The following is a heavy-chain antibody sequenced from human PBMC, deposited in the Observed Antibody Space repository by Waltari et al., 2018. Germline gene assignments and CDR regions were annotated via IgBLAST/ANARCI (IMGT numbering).Heavy chain of an antibody. D-gene: IGHD3-9*01. V-gene: IGHV4-59*08. Sequence: HVQLQESGPGLVKPSETLSLTCSVSGDFPSDDHWTWIRQAPGKGLEWIAYRRKPGAPECPPPLGRRVTRSADTSKTQFSLRLTSVTAADTAVYFCARLPTKYFDSLGWGFFDQWGQGILVTVSS. CDR2: RRKPGAP. J-gene: IGHJ4*02. CDR3: ARLPTKYFDSLGWGFFDQ. CDR1: GDFPSDDH.